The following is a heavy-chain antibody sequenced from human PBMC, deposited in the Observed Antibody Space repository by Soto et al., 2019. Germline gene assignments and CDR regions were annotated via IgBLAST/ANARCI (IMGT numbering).Heavy chain of an antibody. CDR1: GGSISSSSYY. D-gene: IGHD6-19*01. CDR3: ARHLDVAVASTDY. Sequence: SETLSLTCTVSGGSISSSSYYWGWIRQPPGKGLEWIGSIYYSGSTYYNPSLKSRVTISVDTSKNQFSLKLSSVTAADTAVYYCARHLDVAVASTDYWGQGTLVTVSS. J-gene: IGHJ4*02. V-gene: IGHV4-39*01. CDR2: IYYSGST.